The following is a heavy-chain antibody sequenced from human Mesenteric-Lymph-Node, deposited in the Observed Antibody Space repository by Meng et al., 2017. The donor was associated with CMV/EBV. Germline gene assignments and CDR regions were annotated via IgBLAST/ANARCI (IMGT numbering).Heavy chain of an antibody. D-gene: IGHD1-26*01. CDR3: ARAAIEGHFGY. Sequence: SETLSLTCAVYGGSFSGYYWSWIRQPPGKGLEWIGEINHSGSTNYNPSLKSRVTISVDTSKNQFSLKLSSVTAADTAVYYCARAAIEGHFGYWGQGTLVTVSS. CDR2: INHSGST. V-gene: IGHV4-34*01. J-gene: IGHJ4*02. CDR1: GGSFSGYY.